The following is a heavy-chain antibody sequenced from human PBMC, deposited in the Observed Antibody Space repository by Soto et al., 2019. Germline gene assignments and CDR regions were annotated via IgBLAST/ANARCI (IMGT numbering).Heavy chain of an antibody. V-gene: IGHV4-39*01. Sequence: SETLSLTCTVSGDSITSNSYFWAWIRQPPGKGLEWIGSISYSGSTYHNPSLKSRVTVSVDRSNNQFSLKLASLTAADPALYYCARHFLVDDFDYCGQGALVTVS. CDR2: ISYSGST. CDR3: ARHFLVDDFDY. J-gene: IGHJ4*02. CDR1: GDSITSNSYF. D-gene: IGHD3-9*01.